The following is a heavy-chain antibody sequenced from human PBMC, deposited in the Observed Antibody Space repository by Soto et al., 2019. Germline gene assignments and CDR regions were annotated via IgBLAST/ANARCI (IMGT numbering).Heavy chain of an antibody. Sequence: ASGKVSCKASGYKVTSYGISWVRPAPEKGLQWMGWISAYNGNTHYAQKLQGRVTMTTDTSTSTAYMELRSLSSDDTAVYYCARDSPLHDNANFDYWGQGTRGTVAT. CDR3: ARDSPLHDNANFDY. V-gene: IGHV1-18*04. CDR1: GYKVTSYG. CDR2: ISAYNGNT. D-gene: IGHD1-1*01. J-gene: IGHJ4*02.